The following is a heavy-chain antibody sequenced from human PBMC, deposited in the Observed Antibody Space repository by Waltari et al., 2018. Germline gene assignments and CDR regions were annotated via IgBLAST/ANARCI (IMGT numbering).Heavy chain of an antibody. D-gene: IGHD4-4*01. CDR1: GGSFSGYY. CDR3: ALQQIPGDDAFDI. CDR2: INHSGST. Sequence: QVQLQQWGAGLLKPSETLSLTCAVYGGSFSGYYWSWIRQPPGKGLEWIGEINHSGSTNYNPSLKSRVTISVDTSKNQFSLKLSSVTAADTAVYYCALQQIPGDDAFDIWGQGTMVTVSS. J-gene: IGHJ3*02. V-gene: IGHV4-34*01.